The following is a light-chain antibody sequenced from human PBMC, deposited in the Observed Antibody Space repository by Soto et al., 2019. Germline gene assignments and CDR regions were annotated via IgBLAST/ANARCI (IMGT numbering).Light chain of an antibody. CDR2: DAS. Sequence: EIVLTQSPATLSLSPGERATLSCGASQSVRTVLAWYQQTPGQAPGLLIYDASTRATGVPARFSGSGSGTDFTLTTSNLESEDFGVYYCQQRPDWPPITFGQGTRLDIK. J-gene: IGKJ5*01. CDR3: QQRPDWPPIT. V-gene: IGKV3-11*01. CDR1: QSVRTV.